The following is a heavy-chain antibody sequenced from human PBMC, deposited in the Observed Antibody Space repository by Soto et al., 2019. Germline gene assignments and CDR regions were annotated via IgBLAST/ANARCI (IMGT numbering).Heavy chain of an antibody. J-gene: IGHJ5*02. Sequence: PVGSLRLSCAASGFTFRNHGMHWVRLAPGKGLEWVAVIWYDGSEKYYADSVKGRFTISRDNSKNILYLQMNSLSGEDTAVYYCARDLGWPAARFDPWGQGTLVTV. CDR2: IWYDGSEK. D-gene: IGHD2-2*01. CDR1: GFTFRNHG. CDR3: ARDLGWPAARFDP. V-gene: IGHV3-33*01.